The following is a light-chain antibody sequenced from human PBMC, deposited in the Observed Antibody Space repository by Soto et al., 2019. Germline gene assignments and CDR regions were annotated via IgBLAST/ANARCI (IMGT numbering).Light chain of an antibody. J-gene: IGKJ1*01. V-gene: IGKV3-20*01. CDR2: DAS. CDR1: QSVSSNY. CDR3: QQYGSLPKT. Sequence: EIVLSQSPGTLSLSPGERATLSCRASQSVSSNYLGWYQQKPGQAPRLLIYDASSRATGIPDRFSGSGSGTDFTLTISRLEPEDFAVYYCQQYGSLPKTFGQGTKVES.